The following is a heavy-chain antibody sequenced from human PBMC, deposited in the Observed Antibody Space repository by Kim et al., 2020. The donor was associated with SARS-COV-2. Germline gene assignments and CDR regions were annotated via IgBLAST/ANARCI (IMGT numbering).Heavy chain of an antibody. V-gene: IGHV3-23*01. CDR2: ST. CDR3: ASMRDGGFDY. D-gene: IGHD3-16*01. Sequence: STYYADSVKGRFTISRDNSKNTLYLQMNSLRAEDTAVYYCASMRDGGFDYWGQVTLVTVSS. J-gene: IGHJ4*02.